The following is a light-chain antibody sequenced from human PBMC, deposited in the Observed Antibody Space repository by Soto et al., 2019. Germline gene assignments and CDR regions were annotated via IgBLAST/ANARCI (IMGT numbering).Light chain of an antibody. Sequence: DIQMPQSPSSVSASVGDRVTITCRASQGISTWLAWYQQKPGKAPKLLIFAASHLQSGVPSRFSGSGSGTDFTLNISSLQPEDFATYYCHQDNSFPITFGQGTLLEIK. V-gene: IGKV1-12*01. CDR1: QGISTW. J-gene: IGKJ5*01. CDR3: HQDNSFPIT. CDR2: AAS.